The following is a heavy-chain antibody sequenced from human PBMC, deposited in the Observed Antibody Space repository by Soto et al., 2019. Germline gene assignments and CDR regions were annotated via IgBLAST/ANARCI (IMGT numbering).Heavy chain of an antibody. J-gene: IGHJ4*02. CDR2: ISGSGGST. D-gene: IGHD3-16*01. Sequence: PGGSLRLSCAASGFTFSSYAMSWVRQAPGKGLEWVSAISGSGGSTYYADSVKGRFTISRDNSKNTLYLQMNSLRAEDTAVYYCAKGSEITTCALGGYYFDYCGQGTLVTVSS. CDR3: AKGSEITTCALGGYYFDY. CDR1: GFTFSSYA. V-gene: IGHV3-23*01.